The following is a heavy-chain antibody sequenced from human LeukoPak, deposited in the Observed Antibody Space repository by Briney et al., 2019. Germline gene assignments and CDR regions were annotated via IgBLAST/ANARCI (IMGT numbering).Heavy chain of an antibody. D-gene: IGHD3-22*01. CDR3: ARLVDSSGSFDY. CDR1: GYTFTGYY. Sequence: ASVKVSCKASGYTFTGYYMHWVRQAPGQGLEWMGWINPNSGGTNYAQKFQGRVTMTRDTSISTAYMELSRLRSDDTAVYYCARLVDSSGSFDYWGQGTLVTVSS. V-gene: IGHV1-2*02. CDR2: INPNSGGT. J-gene: IGHJ4*02.